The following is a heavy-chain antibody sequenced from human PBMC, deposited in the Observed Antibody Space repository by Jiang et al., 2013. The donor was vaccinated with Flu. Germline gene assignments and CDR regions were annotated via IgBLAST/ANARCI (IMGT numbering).Heavy chain of an antibody. Sequence: GSSVKVSCKASGGTFSSYAISWVRQAPGQGLEWMGGIIPILGIANYAQKFQGRVTITADKSTSTAYMELSSLRSEDTAVYYCARGLNDGSRLPTYYYYYGMDVWGQGTTVTVSS. CDR1: GGTFSSYA. D-gene: IGHD1-1*01. CDR2: IIPILGIA. V-gene: IGHV1-69*04. J-gene: IGHJ6*02. CDR3: ARGLNDGSRLPTYYYYYGMDV.